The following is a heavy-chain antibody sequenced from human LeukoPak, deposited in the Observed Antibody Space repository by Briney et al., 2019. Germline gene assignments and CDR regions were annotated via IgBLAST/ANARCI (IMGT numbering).Heavy chain of an antibody. V-gene: IGHV4-59*01. J-gene: IGHJ6*03. CDR2: IYYSGST. D-gene: IGHD4-17*01. CDR1: GGSISSYY. CDR3: ARYIDGSSDYGDYVGYYYYYYMDV. Sequence: SETLSLTCTVSGGSISSYYWSWIRQPPGKGLEWIGYIYYSGSTNYNPSLKSRVTISVDTSKNQFSLKLSSETAADTAVYYCARYIDGSSDYGDYVGYYYYYYMDVWGKGTTVTVS.